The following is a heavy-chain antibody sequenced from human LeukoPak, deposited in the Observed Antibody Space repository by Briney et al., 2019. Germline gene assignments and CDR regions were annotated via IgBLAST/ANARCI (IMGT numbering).Heavy chain of an antibody. D-gene: IGHD6-19*01. CDR3: ARDTYSSGWWGFDY. J-gene: IGHJ4*02. V-gene: IGHV4-61*01. CDR1: GGSIRSSYYY. CDR2: IYYSGST. Sequence: PSETLSLTCTVSGGSIRSSYYYWGWIRQPPGKGLEWIGYIYYSGSTNYNPSLKSRVTISVDTSKNQFSLKLSSVTAADTAVYYCARDTYSSGWWGFDYWGQGTLVTVSS.